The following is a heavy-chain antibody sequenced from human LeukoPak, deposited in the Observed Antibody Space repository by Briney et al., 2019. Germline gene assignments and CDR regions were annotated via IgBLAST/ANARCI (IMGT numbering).Heavy chain of an antibody. CDR3: ARRDLAYCGGDCYNLDY. J-gene: IGHJ4*02. Sequence: GGSLRLSCAASGFTFSSYAMSWVRQAPGKGLEWVSAISGSGGSTYYADSVKGRFTISRDNSKNTLYLQMNSLRAEDTAVYYCARRDLAYCGGDCYNLDYWGQGTLVTVSS. D-gene: IGHD2-21*02. V-gene: IGHV3-23*01. CDR2: ISGSGGST. CDR1: GFTFSSYA.